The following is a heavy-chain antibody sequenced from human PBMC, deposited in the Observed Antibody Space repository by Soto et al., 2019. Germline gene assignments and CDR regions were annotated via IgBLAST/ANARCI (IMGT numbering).Heavy chain of an antibody. CDR2: ISGSGGST. J-gene: IGHJ6*03. D-gene: IGHD1-26*01. Sequence: GGSPRLSCAASGFTFSSYAMSWVRQAPGKGLEWVSAISGSGGSTYYADSVKGRFTISRDNSKNTLYLQMNSLRAEDTAVYYCAKDIGGSYGDYYYYMDVWGKGTTVTVSS. CDR3: AKDIGGSYGDYYYYMDV. V-gene: IGHV3-23*01. CDR1: GFTFSSYA.